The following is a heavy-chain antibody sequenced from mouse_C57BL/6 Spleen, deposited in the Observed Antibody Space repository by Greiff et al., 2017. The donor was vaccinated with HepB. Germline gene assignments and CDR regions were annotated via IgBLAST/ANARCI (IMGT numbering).Heavy chain of an antibody. CDR1: GFSLTSYG. D-gene: IGHD2-2*01. V-gene: IGHV2-6*01. J-gene: IGHJ4*01. Sequence: VKLQESGPGLVAPSQSLSITCTVSGFSLTSYGVDWVRQSPGKGLEWLGVIWGVGSTNYNSALKSRLSISKDNSKSQVFLKMNSLQTDDTAMYYCARVWLPHAMDYWGQGTSVTVSS. CDR2: IWGVGST. CDR3: ARVWLPHAMDY.